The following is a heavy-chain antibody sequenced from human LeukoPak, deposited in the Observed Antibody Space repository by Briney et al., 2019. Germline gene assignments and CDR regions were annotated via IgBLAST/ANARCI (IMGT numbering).Heavy chain of an antibody. V-gene: IGHV4-59*01. J-gene: IGHJ4*02. CDR2: IHYSGST. CDR3: ARDIYGSGYGFFDY. D-gene: IGHD3-10*01. Sequence: ASETLSLTCTVSGVSMSTYYWSWIRQSPGKGLEWLAYIHYSGSTNINPSLKGRLAISIDTSKNQSSLKVNSVTAADTAVYYCARDIYGSGYGFFDYWGQGTLVTVSS. CDR1: GVSMSTYY.